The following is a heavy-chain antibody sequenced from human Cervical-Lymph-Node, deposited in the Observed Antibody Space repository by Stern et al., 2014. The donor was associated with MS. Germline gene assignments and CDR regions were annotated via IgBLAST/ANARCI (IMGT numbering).Heavy chain of an antibody. D-gene: IGHD4-17*01. V-gene: IGHV4-34*01. Sequence: QVQLQQWGAGLLKPSETLSLTCAVYGGSFSGYYWSWIRQPPGKGLEWIGDINHSGSTNYKPSLKSRVTISVDTSKNQFSLKPSSVAAADTAVYYCARAWYGEDWYFDLWGRGTLVTVSS. CDR2: INHSGST. CDR3: ARAWYGEDWYFDL. J-gene: IGHJ2*01. CDR1: GGSFSGYY.